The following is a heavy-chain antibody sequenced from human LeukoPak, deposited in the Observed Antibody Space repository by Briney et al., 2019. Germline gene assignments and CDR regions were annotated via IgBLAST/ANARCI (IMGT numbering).Heavy chain of an antibody. CDR1: GFSFSGSA. Sequence: GGSLRLSCSASGFSFSGSAIHWVRQAPGKGLDGVGRIRGAGYSDAPAYVASVRGRFTISRDDSKSTAYLQTNSLKAEDTAVYYCTVPASGGTWFDPWGPGTLVTVSS. J-gene: IGHJ5*02. CDR3: TVPASGGTWFDP. D-gene: IGHD2-2*01. CDR2: IRGAGYSDAP. V-gene: IGHV3-73*01.